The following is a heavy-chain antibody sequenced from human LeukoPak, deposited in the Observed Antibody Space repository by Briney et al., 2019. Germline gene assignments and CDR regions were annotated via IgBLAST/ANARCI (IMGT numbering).Heavy chain of an antibody. J-gene: IGHJ4*02. CDR3: AKKDEYSSSWYDY. CDR2: ISGSGGST. V-gene: IGHV3-23*01. D-gene: IGHD6-13*01. CDR1: GFTFGSYA. Sequence: LPGGSLRLSCAASGFTFGSYAMSWVRQAPGKGLEWVSAISGSGGSTYYADSVKGRFTISRDNSKNTLYLRMDSLRAEDTAVYYCAKKDEYSSSWYDYWGQGTLVTVSS.